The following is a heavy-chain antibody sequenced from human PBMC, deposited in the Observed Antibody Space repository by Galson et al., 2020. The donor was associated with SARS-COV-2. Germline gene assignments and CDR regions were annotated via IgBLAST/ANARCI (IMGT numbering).Heavy chain of an antibody. V-gene: IGHV3-11*06. CDR1: GFTFSDYY. CDR2: IGSSSNYI. CDR3: ARYITMFGGVVYGLDV. Sequence: GESLKISCAASGFTFSDYYMSWIRQAPGKGLEWVSYIGSSSNYIQYADSVKGRFTISRDNADNSLYLQMNSLRSEDTAVYYCARYITMFGGVVYGLDVWGQGTTVTVS. J-gene: IGHJ6*02. D-gene: IGHD3-3*01.